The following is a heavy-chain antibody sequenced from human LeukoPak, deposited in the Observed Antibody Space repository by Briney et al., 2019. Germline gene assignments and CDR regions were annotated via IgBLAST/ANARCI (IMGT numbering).Heavy chain of an antibody. D-gene: IGHD3-10*01. J-gene: IGHJ4*02. CDR3: ARAKGMVRGVIDY. CDR1: GGSIISGNYY. CDR2: IYTSGIT. Sequence: SQTLTLTCTVSGGSIISGNYYWSWIRQPAGKGLEWIGRIYTSGITNYNPSLKSRVTISLDTSKNQFSLKLSSVTAADTAVYYCARAKGMVRGVIDYWGQGTLVTVSS. V-gene: IGHV4-61*02.